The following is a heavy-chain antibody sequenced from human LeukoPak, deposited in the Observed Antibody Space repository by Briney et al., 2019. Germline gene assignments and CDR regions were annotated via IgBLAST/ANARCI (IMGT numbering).Heavy chain of an antibody. V-gene: IGHV1-18*01. Sequence: ASVKVSCKASGYTFTNYGISWVPQAPGQGLEWMGWISAYSGNTNYAQKLQGRVTMTTDTSTSTAYMDLKSLRSDDTAVYYCARDRLSGGGDYWGQGTLVTVSS. CDR3: ARDRLSGGGDY. D-gene: IGHD3-3*01. CDR2: ISAYSGNT. J-gene: IGHJ4*02. CDR1: GYTFTNYG.